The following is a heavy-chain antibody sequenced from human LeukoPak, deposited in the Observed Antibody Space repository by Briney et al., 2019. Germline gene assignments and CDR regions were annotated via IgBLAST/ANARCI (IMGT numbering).Heavy chain of an antibody. CDR1: GFTFSSYA. CDR2: ISYDGSNK. CDR3: ARCSYYGFWSGYYY. D-gene: IGHD3-3*01. V-gene: IGHV3-30-3*01. Sequence: PGGSLRLSCAASGFTFSSYAMHWVRQAPGKGLEWVAVISYDGSNKYYADSVKGRFTISRDNSKNTLYLQMNSLRAEDTAVYYCARCSYYGFWSGYYYWGQGTLVTVSS. J-gene: IGHJ4*02.